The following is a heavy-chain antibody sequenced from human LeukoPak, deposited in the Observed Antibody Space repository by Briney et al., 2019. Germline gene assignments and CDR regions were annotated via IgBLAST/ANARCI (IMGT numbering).Heavy chain of an antibody. CDR2: ISAYNGNT. J-gene: IGHJ4*02. D-gene: IGHD3-3*01. CDR1: GYTFTSYG. V-gene: IGHV1-18*01. CDR3: ARQLAYYDFWSVYY. Sequence: ASVKVSCKASGYTFTSYGISWVRQAPGQGLEWMGWISAYNGNTNYAQKLQGRVTMTTDTSTSTAYMELRSLRSDDTAVYYCARQLAYYDFWSVYYWGLGTLVTVSS.